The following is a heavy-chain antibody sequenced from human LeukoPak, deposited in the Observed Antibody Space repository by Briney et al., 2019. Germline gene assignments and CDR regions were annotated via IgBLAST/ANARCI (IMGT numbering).Heavy chain of an antibody. Sequence: GGSLRLSGAASGFTFSSYSMNWVRQAPGKGLEWVSSISSSSTYIYYADSVKGRFTVSRDNAKNSLYLQMNSLRAEDTAVHFCASQYTSSRIFDDWGQGTLVTVSS. D-gene: IGHD6-13*01. CDR2: ISSSSTYI. V-gene: IGHV3-21*01. J-gene: IGHJ4*02. CDR3: ASQYTSSRIFDD. CDR1: GFTFSSYS.